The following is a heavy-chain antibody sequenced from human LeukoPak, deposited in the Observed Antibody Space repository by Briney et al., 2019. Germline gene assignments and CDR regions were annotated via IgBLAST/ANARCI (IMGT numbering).Heavy chain of an antibody. J-gene: IGHJ5*02. CDR1: GGSISSYY. CDR3: ASSSSVPTIFDP. D-gene: IGHD5-12*01. CDR2: IYYSGST. Sequence: PSETLSLTCTVSGGSISSYYWSWIRQPPGKGLEWIGYIYYSGSTNYNPSLKSRVTISVDTSKNQFSLKLSSVAAADTAVYYCASSSSVPTIFDPWGQGTLVTVSS. V-gene: IGHV4-59*01.